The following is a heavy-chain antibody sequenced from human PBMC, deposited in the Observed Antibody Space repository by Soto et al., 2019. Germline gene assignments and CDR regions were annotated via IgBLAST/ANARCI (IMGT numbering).Heavy chain of an antibody. D-gene: IGHD5-18*01. CDR3: ARDVAGIQLWNWFDL. Sequence: QVQLVQSGGEVKKPGSSVRVSCKASGGTFSSYAISWVRQAPGQGLEWMGGIIPIFGTANYAQKFQGRVTITADESSSTAYMELSSLRSEDTAVYYCARDVAGIQLWNWFDLWGQGTLVTVSS. CDR2: IIPIFGTA. J-gene: IGHJ5*02. CDR1: GGTFSSYA. V-gene: IGHV1-69*01.